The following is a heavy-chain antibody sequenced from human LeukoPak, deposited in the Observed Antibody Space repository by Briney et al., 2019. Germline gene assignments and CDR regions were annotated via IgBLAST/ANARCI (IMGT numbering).Heavy chain of an antibody. CDR3: ARDYLVGAPLDS. CDR2: MYISGST. CDR1: GVSVANYY. Sequence: PPETLSLTCTVSGVSVANYYWAWIRQPAGKGLEWIGRMYISGSTNYNPSLKSRVTISIDKTKNEFSLRLRSVTAADTAVYYCARDYLVGAPLDSWGQGTPVTVSP. J-gene: IGHJ4*02. D-gene: IGHD1-26*01. V-gene: IGHV4-4*07.